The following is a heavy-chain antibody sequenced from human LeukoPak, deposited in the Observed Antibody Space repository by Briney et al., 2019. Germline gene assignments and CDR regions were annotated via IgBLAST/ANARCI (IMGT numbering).Heavy chain of an antibody. CDR2: IDPNSADT. CDR3: SRGGRTSWSWAGTIDH. V-gene: IGHV1-2*02. CDR1: GYTFADYY. D-gene: IGHD2-2*01. Sequence: GASVKVSCKASGYTFADYYIHWGRQAPGQGLEWLGWIDPNSADTNSATKFQCRVTMTKESSIRTAYMELNRLTCHDPTRFYCSRGGRTSWSWAGTIDHWGQGTLLTVSS. J-gene: IGHJ4*02.